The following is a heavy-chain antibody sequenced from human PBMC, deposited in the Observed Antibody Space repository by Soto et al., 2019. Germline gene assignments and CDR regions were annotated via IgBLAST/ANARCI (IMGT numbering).Heavy chain of an antibody. CDR3: AGISAAEVGSLDY. J-gene: IGHJ4*02. V-gene: IGHV1-46*01. Sequence: QVQLVQSGAEVRKPGASVKVSCKASGYTFTNYYIHWVRQAPGQGLEWMGIIYPSGGGTSYPQKFQGRVTMTRDTSTSTVYMELSSLRSEDTAVYYCAGISAAEVGSLDYWGQGTLVIVSS. D-gene: IGHD6-13*01. CDR2: IYPSGGGT. CDR1: GYTFTNYY.